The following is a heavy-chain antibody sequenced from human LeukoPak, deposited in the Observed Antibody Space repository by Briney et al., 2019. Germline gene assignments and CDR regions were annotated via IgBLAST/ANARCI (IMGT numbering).Heavy chain of an antibody. D-gene: IGHD6-6*01. CDR2: ISSSRSYI. CDR1: GFTFSAYS. CDR3: ARVGAARVYNDAFDI. J-gene: IGHJ3*02. Sequence: GGSLRLSCAASGFTFSAYSMNWVRQAPGKGLEWVSFISSSRSYIYYADSVKGRFTISRDNAKNSLYLQMNSLRAEDTAVYYCARVGAARVYNDAFDIWGQGTMVTVSS. V-gene: IGHV3-21*04.